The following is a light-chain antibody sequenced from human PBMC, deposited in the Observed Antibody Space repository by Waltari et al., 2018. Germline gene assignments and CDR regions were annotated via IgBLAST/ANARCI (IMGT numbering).Light chain of an antibody. Sequence: EIVLTQSPANLSLSPGERATLSCRASQSIGSFLAWYQQKVGQAPRLLIYDAFNRAPGVPARFSGSGSGTDFTLTISSLEPEDFVVYFCQQRSNWPRTFGQGTKLEIK. CDR2: DAF. V-gene: IGKV3-11*01. CDR1: QSIGSF. J-gene: IGKJ2*01. CDR3: QQRSNWPRT.